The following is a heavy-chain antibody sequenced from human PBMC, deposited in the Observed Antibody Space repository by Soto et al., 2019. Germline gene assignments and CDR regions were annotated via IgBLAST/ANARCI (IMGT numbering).Heavy chain of an antibody. J-gene: IGHJ5*02. Sequence: GGSLRLSCAASGFTFSSYGMHWVRQAPGKGLEWVAVISYDGSNKYYADSVKGRFTISRDNSKNTLYLQMNSLRAEDTALYYCASTSGPWGQGTLVTVSS. CDR2: ISYDGSNK. CDR3: ASTSGP. V-gene: IGHV3-30*03. CDR1: GFTFSSYG.